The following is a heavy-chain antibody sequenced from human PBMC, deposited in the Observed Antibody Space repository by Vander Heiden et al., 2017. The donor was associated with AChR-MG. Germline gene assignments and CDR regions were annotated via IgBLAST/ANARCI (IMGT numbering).Heavy chain of an antibody. D-gene: IGHD5-12*01. CDR2: IKQAGSEK. CDR3: ARDYSGYEGYFDY. Sequence: EVQLVESGGGLVQPGGSLRLSCAASGFTFSNYWMSWVRQAPGKGLEWVANIKQAGSEKYYVDSVKGRFTISRDNAKNSLYLQMNSLRAEDTAVYYCARDYSGYEGYFDYWGQGTLVTVSS. CDR1: GFTFSNYW. J-gene: IGHJ4*02. V-gene: IGHV3-7*01.